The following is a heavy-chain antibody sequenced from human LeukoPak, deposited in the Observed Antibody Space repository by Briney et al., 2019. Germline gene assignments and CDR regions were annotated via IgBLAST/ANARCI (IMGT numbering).Heavy chain of an antibody. D-gene: IGHD5-24*01. V-gene: IGHV4-59*01. CDR1: GGSISSYY. Sequence: PSETLSLTCTVSGGSISSYYWTWIRQPPGKGLEWIGYIYYSGSTNYNPSLKSRVTISVDTSKNQFSLKLSSVTAADTAVYYCARGGMAAVFDYWGQGTLVTVSS. J-gene: IGHJ4*02. CDR2: IYYSGST. CDR3: ARGGMAAVFDY.